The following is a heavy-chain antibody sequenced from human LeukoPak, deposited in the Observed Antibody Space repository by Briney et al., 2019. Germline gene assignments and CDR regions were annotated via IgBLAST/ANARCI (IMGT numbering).Heavy chain of an antibody. CDR2: ISGSGGST. V-gene: IGHV3-23*01. J-gene: IGHJ4*02. CDR3: AKGKQLGHYYFDY. D-gene: IGHD6-13*01. Sequence: GGSLRLSCAASGFTVSSNYMSWVRQAPGKGLEWVSAISGSGGSTYYADSVKGRFTISRDNSKNTLYLQMNSLRAEDTAVYYCAKGKQLGHYYFDYWGQGTLVTVSS. CDR1: GFTVSSNY.